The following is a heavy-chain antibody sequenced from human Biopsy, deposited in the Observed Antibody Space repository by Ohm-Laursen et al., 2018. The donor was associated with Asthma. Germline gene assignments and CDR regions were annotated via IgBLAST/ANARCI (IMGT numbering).Heavy chain of an antibody. Sequence: SETLSLTCTVSGGSIRSHDWTWIRPPPGKGLEYIGDVSHTRSTNYNPSLKSRVTMSLDTSKSQFSLRLTSVTPADTAVYYCARLADCSGGACYSYGWFDPWGQGTRVTVSS. CDR1: GGSIRSHD. J-gene: IGHJ5*02. V-gene: IGHV4-59*11. D-gene: IGHD2-15*01. CDR2: VSHTRST. CDR3: ARLADCSGGACYSYGWFDP.